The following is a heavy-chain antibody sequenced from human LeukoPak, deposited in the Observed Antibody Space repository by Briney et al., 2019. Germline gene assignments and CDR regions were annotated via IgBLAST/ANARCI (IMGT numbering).Heavy chain of an antibody. CDR2: ISGSGGST. CDR1: VFTFSNYA. J-gene: IGHJ4*02. Sequence: GGSLRLSCAASVFTFSNYAMTWARQAPGKALEGVSSISGSGGSTYYTDSVEGRFTISRDNSKNTLYLQMNTLRAEDTAVYYCARDVNCGHNRFDYWGQGTLVTVSS. CDR3: ARDVNCGHNRFDY. V-gene: IGHV3-23*01. D-gene: IGHD1-14*01.